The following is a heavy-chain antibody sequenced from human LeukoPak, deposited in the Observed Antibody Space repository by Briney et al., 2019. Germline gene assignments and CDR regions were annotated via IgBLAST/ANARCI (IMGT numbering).Heavy chain of an antibody. V-gene: IGHV1-69*05. D-gene: IGHD3-3*01. Sequence: SVKVSCKASGGTFSSYAISWVRQAPGQGLEWMGRIIPIFGTANYAQKFQGRVTITTDEPTSTAYMELSSLRSEDTAVYYCARDKSITIFGVVIPVDYWGQGTLVTVSS. CDR1: GGTFSSYA. CDR2: IIPIFGTA. J-gene: IGHJ4*02. CDR3: ARDKSITIFGVVIPVDY.